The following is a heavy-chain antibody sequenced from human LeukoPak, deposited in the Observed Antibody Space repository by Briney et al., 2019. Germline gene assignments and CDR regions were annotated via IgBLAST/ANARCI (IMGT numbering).Heavy chain of an antibody. CDR3: ARATNVWFGELLLRDYYYYGMDV. CDR1: GGSFSGYY. V-gene: IGHV4-34*01. D-gene: IGHD3-10*01. Sequence: PSETLSLTCAVYGGSFSGYYWSWIRQPPGKGLEWIGEINHRGSTNYNPSLKSRVTISVDTSKNQFSLKLSSVTAADTAVYYCARATNVWFGELLLRDYYYYGMDVWGQGTTVTVSS. CDR2: INHRGST. J-gene: IGHJ6*02.